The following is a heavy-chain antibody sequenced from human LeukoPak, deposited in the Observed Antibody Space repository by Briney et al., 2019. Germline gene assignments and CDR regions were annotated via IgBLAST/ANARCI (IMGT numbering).Heavy chain of an antibody. V-gene: IGHV1-2*02. CDR3: ARDRYGDGFAHFDY. D-gene: IGHD5-24*01. CDR2: ITPGGGT. CDR1: GYTFTSYA. Sequence: ASVKVSCTASGYTFTSYAMHWVRQAPGQGLEWMGWITPGGGTNYPQKFQGRVAITRDTSITTAYTDLSRLTSDDTAVYYCARDRYGDGFAHFDYWGQGALVTVSS. J-gene: IGHJ4*02.